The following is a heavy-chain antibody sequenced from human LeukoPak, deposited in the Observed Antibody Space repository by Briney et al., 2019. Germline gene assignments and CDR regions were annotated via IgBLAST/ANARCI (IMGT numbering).Heavy chain of an antibody. D-gene: IGHD2-2*01. CDR3: AKARLWYQLLLDY. J-gene: IGHJ4*02. CDR1: GFPFSSYG. CDR2: IRYDGSNK. V-gene: IGHV3-30*02. Sequence: GGSLRLSCAASGFPFSSYGMHWVRQAPGKGLEWVAFIRYDGSNKYYADSVKGRFTISRDNSKNTLYLQMNSLRAEDTAVYYCAKARLWYQLLLDYWGQGTLVTVSS.